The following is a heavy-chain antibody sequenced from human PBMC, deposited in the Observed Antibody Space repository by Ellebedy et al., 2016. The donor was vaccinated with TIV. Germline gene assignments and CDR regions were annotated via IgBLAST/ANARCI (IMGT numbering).Heavy chain of an antibody. D-gene: IGHD3-22*01. CDR3: VRDGAYGDYSPGYYGMDV. V-gene: IGHV3-7*03. CDR2: INQDGSRI. Sequence: ESLKISCGASGFSFRSYWMTWVRQAPGKGLEWVANINQDGSRIYYVDSVKGRFTISRDNAKNSVYLRMNTLRVEDTAVYHCVRDGAYGDYSPGYYGMDVWGQGTTVTVSS. J-gene: IGHJ6*02. CDR1: GFSFRSYW.